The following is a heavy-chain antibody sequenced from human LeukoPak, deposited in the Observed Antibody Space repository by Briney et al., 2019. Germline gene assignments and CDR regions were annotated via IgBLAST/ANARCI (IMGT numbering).Heavy chain of an antibody. Sequence: SETLSLTCTVSGGSISSGSYYWSWIRQPAGKGLEWIGEINHSGSTNYNPSLKSRVTISVDTSKNQFSLKLSSVTAADTAVYYCARVGLYDSSGPSEIDPWGQGTLVTVSS. CDR3: ARVGLYDSSGPSEIDP. J-gene: IGHJ5*02. CDR2: INHSGST. D-gene: IGHD3-22*01. V-gene: IGHV4-61*10. CDR1: GGSISSGSYY.